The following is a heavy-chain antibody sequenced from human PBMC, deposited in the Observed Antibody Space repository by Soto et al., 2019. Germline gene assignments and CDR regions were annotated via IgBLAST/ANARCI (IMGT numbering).Heavy chain of an antibody. Sequence: PGGSLRLSCAASGFTFSSYSMNWVRQAPGKGLEWVANIKPDGSEKWYVDSVKGRFTISRDNAKNSLYLQVNSLRAEDTAVYYCARGDYYDTSGPFSDAFDIWGQGTMVTVSS. CDR3: ARGDYYDTSGPFSDAFDI. CDR1: GFTFSSYS. J-gene: IGHJ3*02. CDR2: IKPDGSEK. V-gene: IGHV3-7*04. D-gene: IGHD3-22*01.